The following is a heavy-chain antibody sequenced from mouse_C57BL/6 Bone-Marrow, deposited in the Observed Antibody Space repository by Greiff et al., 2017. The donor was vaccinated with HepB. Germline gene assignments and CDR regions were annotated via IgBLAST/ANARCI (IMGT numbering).Heavy chain of an antibody. Sequence: VQLQQSGAELVRPGASVKLSCTASGFNIKDDYMHWVKQRPEQGLEWIGWIDPENGDTEYASKFQGKATITADTSSNPAYLQLSSLTSEDTAVYYCTTMSGSYFDYWGQGTTLTVSS. J-gene: IGHJ2*01. D-gene: IGHD1-3*01. CDR1: GFNIKDDY. CDR3: TTMSGSYFDY. V-gene: IGHV14-4*01. CDR2: IDPENGDT.